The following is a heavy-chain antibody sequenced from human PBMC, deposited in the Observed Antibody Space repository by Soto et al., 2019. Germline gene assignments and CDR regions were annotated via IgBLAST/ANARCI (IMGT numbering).Heavy chain of an antibody. CDR2: INPSGGST. J-gene: IGHJ4*02. CDR3: ALFYYDSSGYYYAKGFGFDY. D-gene: IGHD3-22*01. Sequence: GASVKVSCKGSGDTFTNYGISWVRQAPGQGLEWMGIINPSGGSTSYAQKFQGRVTMTRDTSTSTVYMELSSLRSEDTAVYYCALFYYDSSGYYYAKGFGFDYWGQGTLVTVSS. V-gene: IGHV1-46*01. CDR1: GDTFTNYG.